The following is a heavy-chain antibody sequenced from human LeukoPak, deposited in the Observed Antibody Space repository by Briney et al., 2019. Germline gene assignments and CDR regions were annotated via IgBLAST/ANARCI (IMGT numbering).Heavy chain of an antibody. V-gene: IGHV7-4-1*02. CDR2: IDTTTGNP. J-gene: IGHJ4*02. D-gene: IGHD3-10*01. CDR3: VRGTPTPGMDY. Sequence: ASVKVSCKASGYPFSAHFLNWVRQGPGQGLEWMGNIDTTTGNPRYAQDFTGRFVFSLDTSVSTAHLQITSLKADDTAAYYCVRGTPTPGMDYWGQGTQVTVSS. CDR1: GYPFSAHF.